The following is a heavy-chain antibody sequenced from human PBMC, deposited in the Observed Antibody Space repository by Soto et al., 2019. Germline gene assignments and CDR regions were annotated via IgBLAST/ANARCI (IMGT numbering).Heavy chain of an antibody. D-gene: IGHD3-10*01. CDR2: IYHSGST. CDR1: GYSINSDNY. V-gene: IGHV4-38-2*02. J-gene: IGHJ4*02. CDR3: AKKGYYPSGRINLFDS. Sequence: SETLSLTXTVSGYSINSDNYWGWIRQPPGKGLEWIGSIYHSGSTYYNPSLKSRVTISEDTSKNQFSLRLTSVTAADTAMYYCAKKGYYPSGRINLFDSWGQGTLVTVSS.